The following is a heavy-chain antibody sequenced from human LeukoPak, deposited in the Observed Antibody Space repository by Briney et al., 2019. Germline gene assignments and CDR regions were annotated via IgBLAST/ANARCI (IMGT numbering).Heavy chain of an antibody. CDR2: IWSDKGNR. CDR3: AKDAQRGFDYSNSLEY. CDR1: GFIFNHHA. J-gene: IGHJ4*02. Sequence: GGSLRLSCAASGFIFNHHAMHWVRQAPGKGLQWVAVIWSDKGNRLYADSVRGRFTISRDDSRKTVYLQMERLTAEDTAIYYCAKDAQRGFDYSNSLEYWGQGALVTVAS. D-gene: IGHD4-11*01. V-gene: IGHV3-33*06.